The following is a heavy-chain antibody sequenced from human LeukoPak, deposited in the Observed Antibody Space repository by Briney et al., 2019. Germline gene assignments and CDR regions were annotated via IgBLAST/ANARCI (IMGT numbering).Heavy chain of an antibody. J-gene: IGHJ4*02. Sequence: GGSLRLSCAASGFTFSSYEMNWVRQAPGKGLEWVSYISSSGSTIYYADSVKGRFTISRDNAKNSLYLQMNSLRAKDTAVYYCARDLGVAVAEAYWGQGTLVTVSS. CDR2: ISSSGSTI. CDR3: ARDLGVAVAEAY. CDR1: GFTFSSYE. D-gene: IGHD6-19*01. V-gene: IGHV3-48*03.